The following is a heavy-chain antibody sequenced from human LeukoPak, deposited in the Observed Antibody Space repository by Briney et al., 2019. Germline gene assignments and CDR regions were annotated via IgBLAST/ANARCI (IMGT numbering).Heavy chain of an antibody. Sequence: GGSLRLSCAASGFTFSSYGMHWVRQAPGKGLEWVAFIRYDGSNKYYADSVKGRFTISRDNAKTSLYLQMNSLRADDTAVYYCARHLSGVTGYTYGRGIDYWGQGTLVTVSS. CDR2: IRYDGSNK. V-gene: IGHV3-30*02. J-gene: IGHJ4*02. D-gene: IGHD5-18*01. CDR3: ARHLSGVTGYTYGRGIDY. CDR1: GFTFSSYG.